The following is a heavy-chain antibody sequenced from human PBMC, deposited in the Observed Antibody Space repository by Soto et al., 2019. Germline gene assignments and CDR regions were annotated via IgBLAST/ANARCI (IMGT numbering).Heavy chain of an antibody. CDR2: IIPIFGTA. D-gene: IGHD5-18*01. CDR3: ARVNSGTAMVTMGLRYYYYGMDI. J-gene: IGHJ6*02. Sequence: QVQLVQSGAEVKKPGSSVKVSCKASGGTFSSYAISWVRQAPGQGLEWMGGIIPIFGTANYAQQFQGRVTITADESTSTAYMELSGLRAEDTAVYYCARVNSGTAMVTMGLRYYYYGMDIWGQGTTVTVSS. CDR1: GGTFSSYA. V-gene: IGHV1-69*01.